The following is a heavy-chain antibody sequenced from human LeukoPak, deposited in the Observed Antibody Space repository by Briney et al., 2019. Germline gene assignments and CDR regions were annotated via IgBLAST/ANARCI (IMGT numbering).Heavy chain of an antibody. D-gene: IGHD2-15*01. Sequence: PSETLSLTCTVSGYSISSGYYWGWIRQPPGKGLEWVSAISDTGNTYHADSVKGRFTISRDSSKNTLFLQMNRLRPEDAAVYYCAKAPVTTCRGAFCYPFDYWGLGTLATVSS. CDR2: ISDTGNT. CDR1: GYSISSGYY. V-gene: IGHV3-23*01. CDR3: AKAPVTTCRGAFCYPFDY. J-gene: IGHJ4*02.